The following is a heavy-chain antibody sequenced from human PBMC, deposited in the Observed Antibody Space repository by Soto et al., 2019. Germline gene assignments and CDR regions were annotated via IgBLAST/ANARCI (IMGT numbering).Heavy chain of an antibody. Sequence: GPTLVNPTETLTLTCTFSGFSLTSPGMCVSWIRQPPGKALEWLALIERDDDDKYYSTSLKTRLTISKDTRKNQVVLTMANMDPADKGTYYCARSIRGPRRFNGMDVWGQGT. CDR1: GFSLTSPGMC. J-gene: IGHJ6*02. CDR3: ARSIRGPRRFNGMDV. D-gene: IGHD1-20*01. V-gene: IGHV2-70*13. CDR2: IERDDDDK.